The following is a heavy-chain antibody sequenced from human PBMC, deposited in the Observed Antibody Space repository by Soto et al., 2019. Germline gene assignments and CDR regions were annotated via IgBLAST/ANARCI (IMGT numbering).Heavy chain of an antibody. CDR2: IWYDGSNK. D-gene: IGHD1-26*01. Sequence: PGGSLRLSCAASGFTFSSYGMHWVRQAPSKGLEWVAVIWYDGSNKYYADSVKGRFTISRDNSKNTLYLQMNSLRAEDTAVYYCARDGEGARGIYYGMDVWGQGTTVTVSS. V-gene: IGHV3-33*01. CDR1: GFTFSSYG. CDR3: ARDGEGARGIYYGMDV. J-gene: IGHJ6*02.